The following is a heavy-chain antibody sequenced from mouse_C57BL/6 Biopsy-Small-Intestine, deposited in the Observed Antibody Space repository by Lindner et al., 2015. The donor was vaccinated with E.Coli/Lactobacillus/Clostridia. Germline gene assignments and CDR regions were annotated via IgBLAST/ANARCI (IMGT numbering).Heavy chain of an antibody. Sequence: VQLQESGPELVKPGASVKMSCKASGYPFTGYFINWVMQSHGKSLEWIGRINPYNGDTFYTQKFKGKATLTVDKSSTTAHMELRSLTSEDSAVYYCVRWSAFYGDYTWFDYWGPGTLITVSA. D-gene: IGHD2-13*01. CDR1: GYPFTGYF. J-gene: IGHJ3*01. CDR2: INPYNGDT. V-gene: IGHV1-20*01. CDR3: VRWSAFYGDYTWFDY.